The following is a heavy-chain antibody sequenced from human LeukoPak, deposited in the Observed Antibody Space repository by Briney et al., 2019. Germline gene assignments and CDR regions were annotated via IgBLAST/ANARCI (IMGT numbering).Heavy chain of an antibody. CDR3: ASSGRGHSYGSETPFDY. CDR2: ISGSGGST. J-gene: IGHJ4*02. V-gene: IGHV3-23*01. Sequence: GGSLRLSCAASGFSFSNYAMSWVRQAPGKGLEWVSAISGSGGSTYYADSVKGRFTVSRDTSKNTLYLQMNSLRAEDTAVYYCASSGRGHSYGSETPFDYWGQGTLVTVSS. D-gene: IGHD5-18*01. CDR1: GFSFSNYA.